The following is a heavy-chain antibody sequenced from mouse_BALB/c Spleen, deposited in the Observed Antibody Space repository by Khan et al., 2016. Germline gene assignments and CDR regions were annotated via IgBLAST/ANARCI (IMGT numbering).Heavy chain of an antibody. J-gene: IGHJ2*02. CDR2: IDPENGAT. V-gene: IGHV14-4*02. Sequence: VQLQQSGAELVRSGASVRLSCTASGFNIKDYYIHWVKQRPEQGLEWIGWIDPENGATEYAPKFQGKATMTADTSSNTAYLQLSRLTSEDTAVYYCNAIYYGNYFYFDYWGQGTSLTVSS. CDR1: GFNIKDYY. CDR3: NAIYYGNYFYFDY. D-gene: IGHD2-1*01.